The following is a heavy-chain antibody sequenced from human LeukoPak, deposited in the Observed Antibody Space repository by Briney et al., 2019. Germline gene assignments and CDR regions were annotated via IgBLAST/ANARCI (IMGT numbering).Heavy chain of an antibody. Sequence: SETLSLTCTVSGGSISSGDYYWIWIRQPPGKGPEWIGYIYYSGSTYYNPSLKSRVTISGDTSKNQFSLKVNSVTATDTAVYYCARGSWSSSIDYWGQGTLVTVPS. J-gene: IGHJ4*02. D-gene: IGHD6-6*01. V-gene: IGHV4-30-4*01. CDR1: GGSISSGDYY. CDR2: IYYSGST. CDR3: ARGSWSSSIDY.